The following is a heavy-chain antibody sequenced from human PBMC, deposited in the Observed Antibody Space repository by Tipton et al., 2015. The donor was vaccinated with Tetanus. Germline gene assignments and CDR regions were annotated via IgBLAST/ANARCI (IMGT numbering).Heavy chain of an antibody. Sequence: TLSLTCTVSGAPISSYYWSWIRQPPGKGLEWIGEISHSENTNYNPSLQSRVTISMNTANNHIYLNLTSVTAADTAVYYCARWRDGFNRALDSWGQGIMVTVSS. V-gene: IGHV4-34*01. CDR3: ARWRDGFNRALDS. J-gene: IGHJ4*02. CDR1: GAPISSYY. D-gene: IGHD5-24*01. CDR2: ISHSENT.